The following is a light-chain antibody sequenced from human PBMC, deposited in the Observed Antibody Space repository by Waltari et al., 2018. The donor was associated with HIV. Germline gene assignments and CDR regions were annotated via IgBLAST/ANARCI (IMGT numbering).Light chain of an antibody. Sequence: EIVLTQSPGTLSLSPGERATLSCRASQSVSRNYLAWYEQKYGQAPRLLIYGASSRATGIPDWFSGSGSGTDFTLTISSLEPEDFAVYYCHHYSSSPITFGQGTRLEIK. CDR2: GAS. J-gene: IGKJ5*01. CDR3: HHYSSSPIT. V-gene: IGKV3-20*01. CDR1: QSVSRNY.